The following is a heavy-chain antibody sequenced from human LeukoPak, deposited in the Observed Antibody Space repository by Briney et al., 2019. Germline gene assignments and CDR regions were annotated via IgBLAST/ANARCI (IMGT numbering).Heavy chain of an antibody. J-gene: IGHJ4*02. V-gene: IGHV3-64*01. D-gene: IGHD6-13*01. CDR1: GFTFSSYA. CDR3: AGDHGYSRHFDY. Sequence: PGGSLRLSCAASGFTFSSYAMHWVRQAPGKGLEYVSAISSNGGSTYYANSVKGRFTISRDNSKNTLYLQMGSLRAEDMAVYYCAGDHGYSRHFDYWGQGTLVTVSS. CDR2: ISSNGGST.